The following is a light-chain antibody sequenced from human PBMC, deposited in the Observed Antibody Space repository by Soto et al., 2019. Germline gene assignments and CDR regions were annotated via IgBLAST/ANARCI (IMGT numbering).Light chain of an antibody. CDR1: QSVANY. CDR2: DAS. J-gene: IGKJ2*01. CDR3: QQYNNWPPYT. V-gene: IGKV3-11*01. Sequence: DIVLTQSPGTLSLSPGERATLSCRASQSVANYLLWFQQKPGQAPRLLIYDASNRASGIPARFSGSGSGTEFTLTISSLQSEDFAVYYCQQYNNWPPYTFGQGTKLEIK.